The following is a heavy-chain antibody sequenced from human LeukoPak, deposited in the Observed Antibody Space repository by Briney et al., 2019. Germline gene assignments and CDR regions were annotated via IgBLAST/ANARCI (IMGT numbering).Heavy chain of an antibody. D-gene: IGHD3-10*01. J-gene: IGHJ6*04. CDR1: GYTFTDYY. CDR2: NNPNSGGT. CDR3: AREGSGNYGYGMDV. V-gene: IGHV1-2*04. Sequence: ASVKVSCKASGYTFTDYYIHWVRQAPGQGLEWMGWNNPNSGGTNYAQKFQGWVTMTRVTSISTAYMELTRLRSDDTAVYYCAREGSGNYGYGMDVWGKGTTVTVSS.